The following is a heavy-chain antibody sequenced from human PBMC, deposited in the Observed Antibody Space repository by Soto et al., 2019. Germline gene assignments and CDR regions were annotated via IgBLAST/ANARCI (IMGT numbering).Heavy chain of an antibody. CDR2: MGHSGGT. CDR1: GGSVSSGSYY. Sequence: QVQLQQWGAGLLKPSETLSLTCAVYGGSVSSGSYYWSWIRQPPGKGLEWIGEMGHSGGTQFNPSLKSRVTISVDTSKNQFSLKMSSVTAADTSLYYCARVERGTATTVVDAFDIWGPGTMVTVSS. J-gene: IGHJ3*02. D-gene: IGHD1-1*01. CDR3: ARVERGTATTVVDAFDI. V-gene: IGHV4-34*01.